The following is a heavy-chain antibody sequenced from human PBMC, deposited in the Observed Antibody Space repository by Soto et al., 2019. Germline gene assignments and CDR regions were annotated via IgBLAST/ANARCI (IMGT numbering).Heavy chain of an antibody. CDR1: GFTFSSYA. CDR2: ISGSGGST. J-gene: IGHJ6*02. V-gene: IGHV3-23*01. CDR3: AKEAYDFLPYYYYGMDV. D-gene: IGHD3-3*01. Sequence: EVQLLESGGGLVQPGGSLRLSCAASGFTFSSYAMSWVRQAPGKGLEWVSAISGSGGSTYYADSVKGRFTISRDNSKNSVYLKINSLRAEDTAVYYCAKEAYDFLPYYYYGMDVWGQGTTVTVSS.